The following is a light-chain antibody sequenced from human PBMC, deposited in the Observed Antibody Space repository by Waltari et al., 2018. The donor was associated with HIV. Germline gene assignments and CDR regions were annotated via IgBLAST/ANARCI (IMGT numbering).Light chain of an antibody. Sequence: GERATLSCRASQTISSNLAWYQQKPGQAPTLLIYGASTRAPGIPARFSGSGSGTEFTLTISSLQSEDFAVYYCQQYNEWPRTFGPGTTVDIK. J-gene: IGKJ3*01. V-gene: IGKV3-15*01. CDR1: QTISSN. CDR3: QQYNEWPRT. CDR2: GAS.